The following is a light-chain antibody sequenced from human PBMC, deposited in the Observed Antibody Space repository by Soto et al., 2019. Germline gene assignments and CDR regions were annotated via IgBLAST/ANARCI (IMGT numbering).Light chain of an antibody. CDR2: EDS. J-gene: IGLJ3*02. CDR3: CSYAGSRTFV. Sequence: QSALTQPASVSGSPEQSITISCTGTSSDVGAYNLVSWYQQHPGKAPRLIIYEDSKRPSGISPRFSGSKSDNTASLTISGLWAEDEAHYHCCSYAGSRTFVFGGGTKVTVL. CDR1: SSDVGAYNL. V-gene: IGLV2-23*01.